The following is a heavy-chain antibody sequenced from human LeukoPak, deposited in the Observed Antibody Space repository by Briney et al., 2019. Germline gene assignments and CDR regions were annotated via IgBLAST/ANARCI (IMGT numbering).Heavy chain of an antibody. J-gene: IGHJ6*02. CDR1: GYTFTGYY. D-gene: IGHD2-2*01. Sequence: ASVKVSFKASGYTFTGYYMHWVRQAPGQGLEWMGWINPDTGATDIAQKFQGRVTMTRDTSISAAYMELSRLRSDDTAVYYCTRDHCSYINCYEDYYYGMDVWGQGTTVTVSS. CDR2: INPDTGAT. CDR3: TRDHCSYINCYEDYYYGMDV. V-gene: IGHV1-2*02.